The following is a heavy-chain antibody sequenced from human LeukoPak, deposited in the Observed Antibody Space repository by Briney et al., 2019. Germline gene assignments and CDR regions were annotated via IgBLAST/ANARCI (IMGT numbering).Heavy chain of an antibody. D-gene: IGHD5-12*01. CDR3: ARDSSLVVANTFDY. CDR2: MYTSGST. J-gene: IGHJ4*02. V-gene: IGHV4-61*02. Sequence: PSEPLSLPCSVSGDSLSSGSYYWSWIRKPAGKGLEWIWRMYTSGSTNYNPSLKSRVTISVDTSKTQFSLKQSSVTAADTAVYYCARDSSLVVANTFDYWGQGTLVTVSS. CDR1: GDSLSSGSYY.